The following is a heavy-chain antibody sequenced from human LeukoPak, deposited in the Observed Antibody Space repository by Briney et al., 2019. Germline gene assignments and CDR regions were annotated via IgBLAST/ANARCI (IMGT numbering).Heavy chain of an antibody. CDR1: GYTFTGYY. J-gene: IGHJ5*02. D-gene: IGHD3-9*01. CDR3: ARDSHDILTGYYDWFDP. Sequence: ASVKVSCKASGYTFTGYYMHWVRQAPGQGLEWMGWINPNSGGTNYAQKFQGRVTMTRDTSTSTAYMELSRLRSDDTAVYYCARDSHDILTGYYDWFDPWGQGTLVTVSS. V-gene: IGHV1-2*02. CDR2: INPNSGGT.